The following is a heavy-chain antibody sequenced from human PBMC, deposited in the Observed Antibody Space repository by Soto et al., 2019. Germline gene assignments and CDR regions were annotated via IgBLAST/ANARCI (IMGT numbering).Heavy chain of an antibody. CDR3: ARGAYYYGSGSYPPDYYGMDV. J-gene: IGHJ6*02. Sequence: SETLSLTCAVSGGSISSSNWWSWVRQPPGKGLEWIGEIYHSGSTNYNPSLKSRVTISVDKSKNQFSLKLSSVTAADTAVYYCARGAYYYGSGSYPPDYYGMDVWGQGTTVTV. CDR1: GGSISSSNW. CDR2: IYHSGST. V-gene: IGHV4-4*02. D-gene: IGHD3-10*01.